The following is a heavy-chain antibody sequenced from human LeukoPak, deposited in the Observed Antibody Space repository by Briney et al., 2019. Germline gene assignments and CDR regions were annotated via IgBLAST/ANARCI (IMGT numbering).Heavy chain of an antibody. CDR1: GYTFTGYY. CDR3: AREWGQQISPAEYFQT. J-gene: IGHJ1*01. D-gene: IGHD6-13*01. Sequence: ASVKVSCKASGYTFTGYYMHWVRQAPGQGLEWMGWINPNSGGTNYAQKFQGRVTMTRDTSISTAYMEGTGLRGNCTPVYYCAREWGQQISPAEYFQTWGQGTLVTASS. CDR2: INPNSGGT. V-gene: IGHV1-2*02.